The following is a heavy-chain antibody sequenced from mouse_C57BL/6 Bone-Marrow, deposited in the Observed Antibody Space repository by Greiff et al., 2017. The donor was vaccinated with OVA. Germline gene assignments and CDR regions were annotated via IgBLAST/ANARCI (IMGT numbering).Heavy chain of an antibody. CDR3: ARPSGSGFDD. D-gene: IGHD1-1*01. J-gene: IGHJ2*01. V-gene: IGHV1-85*01. CDR1: GYTFTSYD. CDR2: IYPGDGST. Sequence: QVHLQQSGPELVKPGASVKLSCKASGYTFTSYDINWVKQTPGQGLEWIGGIYPGDGSTKYNEKFKGKATFTVDTSTSTAYMELHSLTSEGSAVYFCARPSGSGFDDWGKGTTLTVSS.